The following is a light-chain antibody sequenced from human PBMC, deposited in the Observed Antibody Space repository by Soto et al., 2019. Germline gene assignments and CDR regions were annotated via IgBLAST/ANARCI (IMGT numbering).Light chain of an antibody. CDR1: QSVSSC. J-gene: IGKJ1*01. V-gene: IGKV3-11*01. Sequence: EIVLTQSPATLSLSPGERATLSCRASQSVSSCLAWYQQRPGQAPRLLIYHASNRATGIPARFSGSGSGTDFTLTISSLEPEDFAVYYCQQRDDWPPWTFGQGTKVDIK. CDR2: HAS. CDR3: QQRDDWPPWT.